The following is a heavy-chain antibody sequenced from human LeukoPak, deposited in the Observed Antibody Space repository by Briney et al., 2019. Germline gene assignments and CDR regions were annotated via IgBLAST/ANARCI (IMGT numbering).Heavy chain of an antibody. CDR1: GFTFSDYY. CDR2: ISSSGSTI. Sequence: GGSLRLSCAASGFTFSDYYMSWLRQAPGKGLEWVSYISSSGSTIYYADSVKGRFTISRDNSKNTLYLQMNSLRAEDTAVYYCARDKDYYDSSGYYYLFDYWGQGTLVTVSS. CDR3: ARDKDYYDSSGYYYLFDY. V-gene: IGHV3-11*04. J-gene: IGHJ4*02. D-gene: IGHD3-22*01.